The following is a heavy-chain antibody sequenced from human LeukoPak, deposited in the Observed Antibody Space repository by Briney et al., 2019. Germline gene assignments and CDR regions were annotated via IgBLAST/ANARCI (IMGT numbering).Heavy chain of an antibody. CDR2: IYTSGST. V-gene: IGHV4-4*07. D-gene: IGHD5-18*01. J-gene: IGHJ6*02. Sequence: SETLSLTCTVSGGSISSYYWSWIRQPAGKGLEWIGRIYTSGSTNYNPSLKSRVTMSVDTSKNQFSLKLSSVTAADTAVYYCAREVEDTAMVKGYYYYYGMDVWGQGTTVTVSS. CDR3: AREVEDTAMVKGYYYYYGMDV. CDR1: GGSISSYY.